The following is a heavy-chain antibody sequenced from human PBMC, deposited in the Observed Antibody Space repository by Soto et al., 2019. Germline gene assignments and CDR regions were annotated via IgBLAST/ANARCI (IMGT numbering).Heavy chain of an antibody. CDR3: KPHPDFWGGHTPL. J-gene: IGHJ4*02. V-gene: IGHV3-15*07. CDR2: VKSKADGGTA. CDR1: GFSITNTW. D-gene: IGHD3-3*01. Sequence: EVQLVESGGGLVQPGGSLRLSCAASGFSITNTWMHWVRQAPGKGLEWVGRVKSKADGGTADYAAPVKGRFTVARDESKNTQYLQMNSLKMEDTTVHYCKPHPDFWGGHTPLWGQGTLVTVSS.